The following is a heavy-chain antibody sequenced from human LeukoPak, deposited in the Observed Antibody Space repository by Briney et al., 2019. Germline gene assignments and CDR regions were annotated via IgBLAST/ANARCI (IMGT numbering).Heavy chain of an antibody. Sequence: SSETLSLTCTVSGGSISSGSYYWSWIRQPAGKGLEWIGRIYTSGSTNYNPSLKSRVTMSVDTSKNQFSLKLSSVTAADTAVYYCARIIVGPPRPYFDYWGQGTLVTVSS. D-gene: IGHD1-26*01. J-gene: IGHJ4*02. CDR2: IYTSGST. CDR3: ARIIVGPPRPYFDY. V-gene: IGHV4-61*02. CDR1: GGSISSGSYY.